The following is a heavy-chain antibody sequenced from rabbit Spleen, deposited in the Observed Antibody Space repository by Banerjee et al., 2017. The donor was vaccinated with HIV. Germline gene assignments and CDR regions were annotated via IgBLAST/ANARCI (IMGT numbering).Heavy chain of an antibody. Sequence: QEQLEESGGGLVQPEGSLTLTCTASGFSLSNNYDMSWVRQAPGKGLEWIGYVYTGNGRTWYASWAKGRFTVSKTSSTTVTLQMTSLTAADTATYFCARGAYDIDLRGPGTLVTVS. J-gene: IGHJ6*01. CDR2: VYTGNGRT. V-gene: IGHV1S45*01. CDR1: GFSLSNNYD. CDR3: ARGAYDIDL.